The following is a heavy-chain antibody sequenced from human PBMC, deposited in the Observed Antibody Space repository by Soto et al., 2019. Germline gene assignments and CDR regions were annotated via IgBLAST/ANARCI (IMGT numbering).Heavy chain of an antibody. CDR2: IIPIVDIP. CDR1: GGTFSRYT. V-gene: IGHV1-69*02. D-gene: IGHD2-8*02. Sequence: QVQLVQSGAEVKKPGSSVKVSCKASGGTFSRYTFTWVRQAPGQGLEWMGRIIPIVDIPNYAQKFQGRVTITADKSPSTAYMELSTLTSDDTAVYYCASHFTGVLVLGTSPPGGDNFGWDVWGQGTTVSVS. J-gene: IGHJ6*02. CDR3: ASHFTGVLVLGTSPPGGDNFGWDV.